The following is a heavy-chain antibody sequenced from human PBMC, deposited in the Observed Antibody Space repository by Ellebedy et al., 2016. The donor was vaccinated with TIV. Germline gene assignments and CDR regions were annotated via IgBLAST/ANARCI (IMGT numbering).Heavy chain of an antibody. CDR1: GFTFTNYW. J-gene: IGHJ4*02. Sequence: GESLKISCAASGFTFTNYWMSWVRQAPGKGLEWVATIKQGGSEKYYVDSVKGRFTISRDNAKNSLYLQMNSLRAEDTAVYYCARLDAIIDVKFLDYWGQGTLVTVSS. CDR3: ARLDAIIDVKFLDY. D-gene: IGHD3-10*01. CDR2: IKQGGSEK. V-gene: IGHV3-7*03.